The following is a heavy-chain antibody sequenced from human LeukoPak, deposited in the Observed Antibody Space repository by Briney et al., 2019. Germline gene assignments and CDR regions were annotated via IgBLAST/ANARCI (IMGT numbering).Heavy chain of an antibody. J-gene: IGHJ6*03. Sequence: SETLSLTCTVSGGSISSSSYYWGWVRQPPGKGLGWIGSIYYSGSTYYNPSLKSRVTISVDTSKNQFSLKLSSVTAADTAVYYCARRDYDILTGYRYYYYYMDVWGKGTTVTVSS. CDR1: GGSISSSSYY. D-gene: IGHD3-9*01. CDR2: IYYSGST. V-gene: IGHV4-39*01. CDR3: ARRDYDILTGYRYYYYYMDV.